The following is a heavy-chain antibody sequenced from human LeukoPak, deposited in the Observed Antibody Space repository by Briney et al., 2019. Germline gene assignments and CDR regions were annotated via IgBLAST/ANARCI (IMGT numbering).Heavy chain of an antibody. D-gene: IGHD3-16*01. CDR2: ISSSSSYI. CDR1: GFTFSSYS. J-gene: IGHJ4*02. Sequence: PGGSLRLSCAASGFTFSSYSMNWVRQAPGKGLEWVSSISSSSSYIYYADSVKGRFTISRDNAKNSLYLQMDSLRPEDTAVYYCARGRGTSVYFDFWGQGTLVTVSS. V-gene: IGHV3-21*01. CDR3: ARGRGTSVYFDF.